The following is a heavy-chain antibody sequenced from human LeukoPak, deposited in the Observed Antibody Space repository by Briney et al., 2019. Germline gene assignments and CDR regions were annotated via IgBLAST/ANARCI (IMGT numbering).Heavy chain of an antibody. J-gene: IGHJ4*02. CDR3: AKDRSTGFRSFDS. CDR1: GFTFDDYA. CDR2: ITGRGSDT. V-gene: IGHV3-23*01. D-gene: IGHD3-9*01. Sequence: PGRSLRLSCAASGFTFDDYAMHWVRQAPGKGLEWVSTITGRGSDTYYADSVKGRFTISRDNSKNTLYLQMTSLRAEDTALYYCAKDRSTGFRSFDSWGQGTLVTVSS.